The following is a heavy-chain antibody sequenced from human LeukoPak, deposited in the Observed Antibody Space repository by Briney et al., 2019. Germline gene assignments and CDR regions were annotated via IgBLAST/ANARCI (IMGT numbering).Heavy chain of an antibody. D-gene: IGHD5-18*01. CDR2: IYYSGST. Sequence: SETLSLTCTVSGGSISSSSYYWGWIRQPPGKGLEWIGSIYYSGSTYYNPSLKSRVTVSVDTSKNQFSLKLSSVTAADTAVYYCARRKDTATDYWGQGTLVTVSS. CDR3: ARRKDTATDY. J-gene: IGHJ4*02. CDR1: GGSISSSSYY. V-gene: IGHV4-39*01.